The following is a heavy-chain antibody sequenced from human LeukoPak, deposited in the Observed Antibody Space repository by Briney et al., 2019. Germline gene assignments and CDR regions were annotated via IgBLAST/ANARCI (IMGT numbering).Heavy chain of an antibody. Sequence: PGGSLRLSCAASGFTVSSNYMSWVRQAPGKGLEWVSVIYSGGSTYYADSVKGRFTISRDNSKNTLYLQMNSLRAEDTAVYYCARTRYNWNDGFFDYWGQGTLVTVSS. V-gene: IGHV3-53*01. CDR3: ARTRYNWNDGFFDY. D-gene: IGHD1-1*01. CDR1: GFTVSSNY. CDR2: IYSGGST. J-gene: IGHJ4*02.